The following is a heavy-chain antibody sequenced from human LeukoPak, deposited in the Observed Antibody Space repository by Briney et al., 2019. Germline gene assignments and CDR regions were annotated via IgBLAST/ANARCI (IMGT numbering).Heavy chain of an antibody. D-gene: IGHD5-18*01. V-gene: IGHV3-9*01. CDR2: INWNSNYI. Sequence: GRSLRLSCSASGFTFNKYGMHWVRQAPEKGLEWVSGINWNSNYITYADSVKGRFTTSRDSAKNSLFLQMNSLRPEDTAIYFCVKDAAPSGGPEWLKFEYWGRGAQVTVSS. J-gene: IGHJ4*02. CDR1: GFTFNKYG. CDR3: VKDAAPSGGPEWLKFEY.